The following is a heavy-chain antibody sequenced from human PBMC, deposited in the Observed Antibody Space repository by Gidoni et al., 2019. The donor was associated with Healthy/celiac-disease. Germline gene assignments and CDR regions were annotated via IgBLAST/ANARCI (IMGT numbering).Heavy chain of an antibody. D-gene: IGHD3-22*01. CDR3: ARFNYYDSSGYTGNFDY. Sequence: QLQLQASGPGLVKPSETLSLTCTVSGGSISSSSYYWGWIRQPPGKGLEWIGSIYYSGGTYYNPSLKSRVTIAVDTSKNQFSLKLSSVTAADTAVYYCARFNYYDSSGYTGNFDYWGQGTLDTVSS. J-gene: IGHJ4*02. CDR2: IYYSGGT. V-gene: IGHV4-39*01. CDR1: GGSISSSSYY.